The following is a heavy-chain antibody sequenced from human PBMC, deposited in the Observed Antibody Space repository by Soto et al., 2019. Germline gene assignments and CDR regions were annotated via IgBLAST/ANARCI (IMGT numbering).Heavy chain of an antibody. D-gene: IGHD3-9*01. CDR2: IYYSGST. Sequence: ETLSLTCTVSGGSISSYYWSWIRQPPGKGLEWIGYIYYSGSTSYNPSLKSRVTISVDTSKNQFSLKLSSVTAADTAVYYCARGSLQDFDVLRYFDWSRNTHYYYYGMDVWGQGTTVTVSS. J-gene: IGHJ6*02. V-gene: IGHV4-59*01. CDR1: GGSISSYY. CDR3: ARGSLQDFDVLRYFDWSRNTHYYYYGMDV.